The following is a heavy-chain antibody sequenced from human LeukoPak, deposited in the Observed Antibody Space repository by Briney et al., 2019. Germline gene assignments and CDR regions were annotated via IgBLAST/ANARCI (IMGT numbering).Heavy chain of an antibody. J-gene: IGHJ3*01. CDR3: AKDPNGDYIGAFDF. V-gene: IGHV3-23*01. CDR2: ITANGGYT. D-gene: IGHD4-17*01. CDR1: GFIFSSYE. Sequence: GGSLRLSCGASGFIFSSYEMNWVRQAPGKGLEWVSAITANGGYTLYADAVKGRFTVSRDNSKDTLYLQINSLRPEDTAMYYCAKDPNGDYIGAFDFWGQGTMVTVSS.